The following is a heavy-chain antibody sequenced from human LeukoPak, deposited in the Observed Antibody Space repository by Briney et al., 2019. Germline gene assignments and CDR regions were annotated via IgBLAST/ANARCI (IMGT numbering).Heavy chain of an antibody. CDR3: SRSLEY. V-gene: IGHV3-7*01. Sequence: GGSLRLSCTASGFTSSNHSMDWVRHAPGKGLEWVANINQDGSVKYYVDSGKGRFTISRDNTKNSLSLRMDSLRDDDTAVYYCSRSLEYSGQGTLVTVSS. CDR1: GFTSSNHS. J-gene: IGHJ4*01. CDR2: INQDGSVK.